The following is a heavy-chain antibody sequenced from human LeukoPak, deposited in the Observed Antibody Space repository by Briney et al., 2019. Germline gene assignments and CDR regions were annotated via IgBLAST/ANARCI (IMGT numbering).Heavy chain of an antibody. CDR1: GGSISSGGYY. CDR2: IYYSGST. J-gene: IGHJ6*02. Sequence: SQTLSLTCTVSGGSISSGGYYWSWIRQHPGKGLEWIGYIYYSGSTYYNPSLKSRVTISVDTSKNQFSLKLSSVTAADTAVYYCARDHSYYFGSQTSTLDVWGQGTAVTVSS. CDR3: ARDHSYYFGSQTSTLDV. V-gene: IGHV4-31*03. D-gene: IGHD3-10*01.